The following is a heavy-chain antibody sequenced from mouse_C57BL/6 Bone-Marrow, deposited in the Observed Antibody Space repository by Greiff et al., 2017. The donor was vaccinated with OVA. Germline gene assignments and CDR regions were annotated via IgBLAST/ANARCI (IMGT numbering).Heavy chain of an antibody. CDR1: GFNIKDDY. CDR3: TTYRY. V-gene: IGHV14-4*01. J-gene: IGHJ2*01. Sequence: DVKLQESGAELVRPGASVKLSCTASGFNIKDDYMHWVKERPEQGLEWIGLIDPENGDTEYASKFQGKATITADTSSKTVYLHLSSLTSEGTAVYYCTTYRYWGEGTTLTVSS. CDR2: IDPENGDT.